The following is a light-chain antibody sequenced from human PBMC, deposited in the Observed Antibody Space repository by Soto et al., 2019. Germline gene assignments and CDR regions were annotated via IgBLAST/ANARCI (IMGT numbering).Light chain of an antibody. J-gene: IGKJ4*01. Sequence: DIRMTQSPSSLSASVGDRVTITCRASQSISSYLTWYQHKPGKAPNLLIYAASTLQRGVPSRFSGSGSGTDFTLTISSLQPEDFATYYCQQIYSLPLTFGGGTNVEIK. CDR2: AAS. CDR1: QSISSY. CDR3: QQIYSLPLT. V-gene: IGKV1-39*01.